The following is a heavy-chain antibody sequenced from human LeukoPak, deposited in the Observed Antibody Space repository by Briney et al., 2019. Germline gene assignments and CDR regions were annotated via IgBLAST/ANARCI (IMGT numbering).Heavy chain of an antibody. Sequence: GASVKVSCTASGGTFSSYAISWVRQAPGQGLEWMGGIIPIFGTANYAQKFQGRVTITADESTSTAYMELSSLRSEDTAVYYCARDPTDDSSGYLEDIWGQGTMVTVSS. CDR2: IIPIFGTA. V-gene: IGHV1-69*13. D-gene: IGHD3-22*01. J-gene: IGHJ3*02. CDR3: ARDPTDDSSGYLEDI. CDR1: GGTFSSYA.